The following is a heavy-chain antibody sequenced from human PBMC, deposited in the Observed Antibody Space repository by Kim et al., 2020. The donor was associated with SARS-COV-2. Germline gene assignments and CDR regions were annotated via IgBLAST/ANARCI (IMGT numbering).Heavy chain of an antibody. Sequence: GGSLRLSCAASGFTFDDYAMHWVRQAPGKGLEWVSGISWNSGTIGYADSVKGRFTISRDNAKNSRYLQMNSLRTEDTALDYCAKSKITMFQGVLYGMDV. V-gene: IGHV3-9*01. D-gene: IGHD3-10*01. CDR3: AKSKITMFQGVLYGMDV. CDR2: ISWNSGTI. CDR1: GFTFDDYA. J-gene: IGHJ6*01.